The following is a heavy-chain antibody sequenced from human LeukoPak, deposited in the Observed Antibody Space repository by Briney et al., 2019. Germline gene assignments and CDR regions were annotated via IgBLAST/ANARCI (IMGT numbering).Heavy chain of an antibody. D-gene: IGHD3-22*01. CDR3: ARGVFRYYYDSSGYYHFDY. CDR2: INPNSGGT. Sequence: ASVKVSCKASGYTFTGYYMHWVRQAPGQGLEWMGWINPNSGGTNYAQKFRGRVTMTRDTSISTAYMELSRLRSDDTAVYYCARGVFRYYYDSSGYYHFDYWGQGTLVTVSS. V-gene: IGHV1-2*02. CDR1: GYTFTGYY. J-gene: IGHJ4*02.